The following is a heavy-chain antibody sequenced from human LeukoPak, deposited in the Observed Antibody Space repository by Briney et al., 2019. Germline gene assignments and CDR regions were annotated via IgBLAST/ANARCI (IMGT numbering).Heavy chain of an antibody. CDR2: IWYDGSNK. CDR3: ARGSYYYDSSGYLDY. J-gene: IGHJ4*02. V-gene: IGHV3-33*01. Sequence: GGSLRLSCAASGFTFSSYGMHWVRQAPGKGLEWVPVIWYDGSNKYYADSVKGRFTISRDNSKNTLYLQMNSLRAEDTAVYYCARGSYYYDSSGYLDYWGQGTLVTVSS. D-gene: IGHD3-22*01. CDR1: GFTFSSYG.